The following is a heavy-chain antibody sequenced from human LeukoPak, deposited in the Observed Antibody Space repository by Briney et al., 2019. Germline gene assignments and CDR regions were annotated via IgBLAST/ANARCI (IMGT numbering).Heavy chain of an antibody. CDR3: ARGSGIAAAGTHDY. CDR2: INHSGST. J-gene: IGHJ4*02. V-gene: IGHV4-34*01. D-gene: IGHD6-13*01. Sequence: PSETLSLTCAVYGGSFSGYYWSWIRQAPGKGLEWIAEINHSGSTNHNPSLKSRVTISVDTSKNQFSLKLSSVTAADTAVYYCARGSGIAAAGTHDYWGQGTLVTVSS. CDR1: GGSFSGYY.